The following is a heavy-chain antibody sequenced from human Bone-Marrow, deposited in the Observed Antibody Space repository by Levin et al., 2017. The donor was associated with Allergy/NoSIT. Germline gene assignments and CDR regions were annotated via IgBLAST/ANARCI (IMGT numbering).Heavy chain of an antibody. Sequence: TGGSLRLSCAASGFTFSSYGMHWVRQAPGKGLEWVAVISYDGSNKYYADSVKGRFTISRDNSKNTLYLQMDSLNPEDTAVYYCAKDGGVAHSSGWYGAFNSWGQGTLVTVSS. J-gene: IGHJ4*02. V-gene: IGHV3-30*18. D-gene: IGHD6-19*01. CDR1: GFTFSSYG. CDR2: ISYDGSNK. CDR3: AKDGGVAHSSGWYGAFNS.